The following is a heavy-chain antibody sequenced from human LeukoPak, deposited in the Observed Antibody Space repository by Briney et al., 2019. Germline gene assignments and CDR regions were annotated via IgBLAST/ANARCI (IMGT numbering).Heavy chain of an antibody. CDR3: ASSGSYYDFDY. V-gene: IGHV3-11*04. CDR2: ISSSGSTI. CDR1: GYSISSGYY. D-gene: IGHD3-10*01. J-gene: IGHJ4*02. Sequence: LSLTCAVSGYSISSGYYWGWIRQAPGKGLEWVSYISSSGSTIYYADSVKGRFTISRDNAKNSLYLQMNSLRAEDTAVYYCASSGSYYDFDYWGQGTLVTVSS.